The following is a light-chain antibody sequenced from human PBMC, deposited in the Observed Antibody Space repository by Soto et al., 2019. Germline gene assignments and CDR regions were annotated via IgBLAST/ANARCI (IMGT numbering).Light chain of an antibody. CDR3: SSYTNTFTWV. CDR2: EVS. Sequence: QSALTQPASVSGSPGQSITISCSGTSRDVGGNNYVSWYQQHPGAAPKLIIYEVSYRPSGISNRFSGSKSGNTAALTISGLQPEDEAGYYCSSYTNTFTWVFGGGTKLTV. V-gene: IGLV2-14*01. J-gene: IGLJ3*02. CDR1: SRDVGGNNY.